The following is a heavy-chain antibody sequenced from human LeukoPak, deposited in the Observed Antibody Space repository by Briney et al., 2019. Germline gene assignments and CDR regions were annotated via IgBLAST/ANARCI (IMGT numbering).Heavy chain of an antibody. CDR3: ASPMVRGVITDKFDY. CDR2: INHSGST. CDR1: GGSFSGYY. Sequence: SETLSLTCDVYGGSFSGYYWSWIRQPPGKGLEWIGEINHSGSTNYNPSLKSRVTISVDTSKNQFSLKLSSVTAADTAVYYCASPMVRGVITDKFDYWGQGTLVTVSS. V-gene: IGHV4-34*01. D-gene: IGHD3-10*01. J-gene: IGHJ4*02.